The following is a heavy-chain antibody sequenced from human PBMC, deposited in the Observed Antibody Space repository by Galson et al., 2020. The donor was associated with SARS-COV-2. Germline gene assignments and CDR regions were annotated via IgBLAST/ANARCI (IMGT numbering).Heavy chain of an antibody. CDR1: GFTFNNYA. D-gene: IGHD6-19*01. Sequence: GGSMRLSCAASGFTFNNYAMSWVRQAPGKGLEWVSGISGSGTKTYFADSVKGRFTISRDNSKSTVYMEMNSLRADDTATYYCAKYRWERWLPDGYFDYWGQGTLVTVSS. CDR2: ISGSGTKT. V-gene: IGHV3-23*01. J-gene: IGHJ4*02. CDR3: AKYRWERWLPDGYFDY.